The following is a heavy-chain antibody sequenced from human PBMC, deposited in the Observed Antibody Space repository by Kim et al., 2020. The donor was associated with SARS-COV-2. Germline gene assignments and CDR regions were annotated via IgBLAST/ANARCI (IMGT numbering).Heavy chain of an antibody. J-gene: IGHJ5*02. CDR1: GGSVSSYY. Sequence: SETLSLTCTVSGGSVSSYYWSWIRQPAGKGLEWIGRIHISGDTNYNPSLKSRISMSVDTSKNQFSLKLSSVTAADTAVYYCARVRTSGSSIDPWGQGTLVTVSS. CDR3: ARVRTSGSSIDP. D-gene: IGHD1-26*01. V-gene: IGHV4-4*07. CDR2: IHISGDT.